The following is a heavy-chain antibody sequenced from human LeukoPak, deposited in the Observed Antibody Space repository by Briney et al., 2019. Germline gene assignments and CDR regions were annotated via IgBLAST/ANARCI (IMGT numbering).Heavy chain of an antibody. Sequence: PGGSLRLSCAASGFTFSSYSMNWVRQAPGKGLEWVSSISSSSSYIYYADSVKGRFTISRDNAKNSLYLQMNSLRAEDTAVYYCARGVGATHYYYMDVWGKGTTVTVSS. CDR2: ISSSSSYI. D-gene: IGHD1-26*01. V-gene: IGHV3-21*01. CDR1: GFTFSSYS. J-gene: IGHJ6*03. CDR3: ARGVGATHYYYMDV.